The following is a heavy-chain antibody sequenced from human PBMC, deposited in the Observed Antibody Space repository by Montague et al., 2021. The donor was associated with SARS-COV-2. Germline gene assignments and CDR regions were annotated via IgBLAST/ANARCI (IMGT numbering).Heavy chain of an antibody. J-gene: IGHJ4*02. CDR3: ARTSASSDY. CDR1: GDSVSINSLA. V-gene: IGHV6-1*01. D-gene: IGHD1-26*01. CDR2: SYYMSKWYN. Sequence: CAISGDSVSINSLARNWIRHSSSLGSGWLVRSYYMSKWYNDYAVSVKSRITINPDTSKNQISLQLNSVTPEDTAVYYCARTSASSDYWGQGTLVTVSS.